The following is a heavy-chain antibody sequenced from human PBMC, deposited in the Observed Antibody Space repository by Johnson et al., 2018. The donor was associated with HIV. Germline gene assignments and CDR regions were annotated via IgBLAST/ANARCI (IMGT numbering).Heavy chain of an antibody. CDR3: ARVAEWGQLVAAFDI. V-gene: IGHV3-30*04. D-gene: IGHD1-1*01. Sequence: QVQLVESGGGLVQPGGSLRLSCAGSGFTVRSNEMSWVRQAPGKGLEWVAVISYDGSIKYSTDSVKGRFTISRDNSKNTLYLQMNSLRTEDTARYYCARVAEWGQLVAAFDIWGQGTMVTVSS. CDR2: ISYDGSIK. J-gene: IGHJ3*02. CDR1: GFTVRSNE.